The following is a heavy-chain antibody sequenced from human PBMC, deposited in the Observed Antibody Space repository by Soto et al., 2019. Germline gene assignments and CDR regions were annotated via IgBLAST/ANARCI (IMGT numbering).Heavy chain of an antibody. D-gene: IGHD3-22*01. CDR2: INPNSGGT. CDR3: STRAYDTNGYYRFDP. V-gene: IGHV1-2*02. J-gene: IGHJ5*01. CDR1: GYTFTGYY. Sequence: ASLKVSCKASGYTFTGYYMHWVRQAPGQGLEWMGWINPNSGGTNYAQKFQGRVTMTRDTSISTAYMELSRLRSDDTAMYYCSTRAYDTNGYYRFDPWGQGTLVTVSS.